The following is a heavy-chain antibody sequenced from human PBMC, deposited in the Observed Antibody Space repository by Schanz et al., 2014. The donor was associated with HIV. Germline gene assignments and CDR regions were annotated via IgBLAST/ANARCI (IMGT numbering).Heavy chain of an antibody. CDR2: LSHDGSQK. Sequence: QDQLVESGGGVVQSGRSLRLSCAASGFTFSSYVMHWVRQAPGKGLEWVAVLSHDGSQKFYADSVKGRFTISRDNSKNTLYFQMNSLRVEDTAVYYCARDEGRYCSGGSCYYNGVDVWGQGTTVTVSS. D-gene: IGHD2-15*01. V-gene: IGHV3-30*03. CDR3: ARDEGRYCSGGSCYYNGVDV. J-gene: IGHJ6*02. CDR1: GFTFSSYV.